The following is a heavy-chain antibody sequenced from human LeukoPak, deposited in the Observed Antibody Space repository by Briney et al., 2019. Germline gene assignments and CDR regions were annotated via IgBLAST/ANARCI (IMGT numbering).Heavy chain of an antibody. Sequence: GGSLRLSCAASGFTVSSNHMNWVRQAPGKGLEWVSLIYSGGTTYYADSVKGRFTISRDSSKNTLYLQMSSLTAEDTAVYYCASLTNRYFDLWGRGTLVTVSS. CDR2: IYSGGTT. CDR1: GFTVSSNH. J-gene: IGHJ2*01. V-gene: IGHV3-53*01. D-gene: IGHD1-14*01. CDR3: ASLTNRYFDL.